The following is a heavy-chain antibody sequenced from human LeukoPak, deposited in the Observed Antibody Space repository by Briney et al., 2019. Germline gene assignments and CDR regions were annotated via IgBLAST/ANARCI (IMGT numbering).Heavy chain of an antibody. V-gene: IGHV1-46*01. CDR2: INPSSGST. Sequence: GASVKVSCKPSGYTFTSYYMHWVRQAPGQGLEWMGIINPSSGSTTYAQKFQGRVTMTRDTSTSTVYMELSSLRSEDTAVYYCARDRGAEDAFDIWGQGTMVTVSS. J-gene: IGHJ3*02. CDR1: GYTFTSYY. D-gene: IGHD3-10*01. CDR3: ARDRGAEDAFDI.